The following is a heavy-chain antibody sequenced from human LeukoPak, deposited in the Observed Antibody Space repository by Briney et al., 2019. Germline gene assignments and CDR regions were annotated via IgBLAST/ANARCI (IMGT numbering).Heavy chain of an antibody. Sequence: GGSLRLSCAASGFTFSSYAMSWVRQAPGKGLEWVSAISGSGGSTYYADSVKGRFTISRDNSKNTLYLQMNSLRAEDTAVYYCAENKIKARDGYTHWDYGMDVWGQGTTVTVSS. J-gene: IGHJ6*02. V-gene: IGHV3-23*01. D-gene: IGHD5-24*01. CDR3: AENKIKARDGYTHWDYGMDV. CDR1: GFTFSSYA. CDR2: ISGSGGST.